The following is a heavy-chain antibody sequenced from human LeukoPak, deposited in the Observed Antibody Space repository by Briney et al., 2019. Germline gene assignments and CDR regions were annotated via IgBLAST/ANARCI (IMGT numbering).Heavy chain of an antibody. J-gene: IGHJ4*02. CDR1: GFTLSSYA. CDR3: ARDREPFASLIAAAGFDY. D-gene: IGHD6-13*01. CDR2: INWNGGST. Sequence: PGGSLRLSCAASGFTLSSYAMSWVRQAPGKGLEWVPGINWNGGSTGYADSVKGRFTISRDNAKNTLYLQMNSQRAEDTALYHCARDREPFASLIAAAGFDYWGQGTLVTVSS. V-gene: IGHV3-20*01.